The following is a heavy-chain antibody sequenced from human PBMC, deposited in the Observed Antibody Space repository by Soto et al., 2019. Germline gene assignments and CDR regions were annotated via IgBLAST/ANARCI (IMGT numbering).Heavy chain of an antibody. CDR1: GGSLSGYY. V-gene: IGHV4-34*01. CDR2: INHSGST. D-gene: IGHD6-13*01. CDR3: ASSSIAAAVDKGNYFDY. Sequence: SETLSLTCAVYGGSLSGYYWSWIRQPPGKGLEWIGEINHSGSTNYNPSLKSRVTISVDTSKNQFSLKLSSVTAADTAVYYCASSSIAAAVDKGNYFDYWGQGTLVTVSS. J-gene: IGHJ4*02.